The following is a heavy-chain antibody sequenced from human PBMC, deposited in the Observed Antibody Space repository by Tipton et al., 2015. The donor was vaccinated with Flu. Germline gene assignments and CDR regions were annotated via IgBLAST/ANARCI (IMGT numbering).Heavy chain of an antibody. J-gene: IGHJ4*02. CDR3: TRHYDYGGPGPDY. CDR2: IRSKTHNYAT. V-gene: IGHV3-73*01. Sequence: SLRLSCAAPGFTFSDSAIHWVRQASGKGLEWVGRIRSKTHNYATTYTASMKDRFNIFRDDSKNTAYLQMNSLKTEDTAVYYCTRHYDYGGPGPDYWGQGTLVTVSS. CDR1: GFTFSDSA. D-gene: IGHD4-23*01.